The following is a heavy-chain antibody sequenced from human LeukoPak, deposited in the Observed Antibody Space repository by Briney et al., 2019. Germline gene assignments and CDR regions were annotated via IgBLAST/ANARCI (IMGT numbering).Heavy chain of an antibody. V-gene: IGHV3-53*01. J-gene: IGHJ6*03. CDR3: AKDGGEYYDILTGYYPRLYYMDV. Sequence: GGSLRLSCTVSGFTVSSNSMSWARQAPGKGLEWVSFIYSDNTHYSDSVKGRFTISRDNAKNTLYLQMNSLRAEDTAVYYCAKDGGEYYDILTGYYPRLYYMDVWGKGTTVTISS. D-gene: IGHD3-9*01. CDR1: GFTVSSNS. CDR2: IYSDNT.